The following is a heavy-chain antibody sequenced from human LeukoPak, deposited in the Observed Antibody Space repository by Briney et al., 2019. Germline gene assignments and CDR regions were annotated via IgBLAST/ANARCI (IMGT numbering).Heavy chain of an antibody. CDR1: GFTFGDYA. CDR3: TREVVRLGYSFYYFDY. CDR2: IRSKAYGGTT. D-gene: IGHD3-10*01. J-gene: IGHJ4*02. V-gene: IGHV3-49*04. Sequence: PGGSLRLSCTASGFTFGDYAMSWVRQAPGKGLEWVGFIRSKAYGGTTEYAASVKGRFTISRDDSKSIAYLQMNSLKTEDTAVYYCTREVVRLGYSFYYFDYWGQGTLVTVSS.